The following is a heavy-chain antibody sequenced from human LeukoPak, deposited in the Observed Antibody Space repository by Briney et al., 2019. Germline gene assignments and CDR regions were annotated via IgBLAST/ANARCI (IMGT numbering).Heavy chain of an antibody. CDR3: ASPSHCSSTSCLEFDY. CDR1: GYTFTSYG. J-gene: IGHJ4*02. CDR2: ISAYNGNT. V-gene: IGHV1-18*01. Sequence: ASVKDSCKASGYTFTSYGISWVRQAPGQGLEWMGWISAYNGNTNYAQKLQGRVTMTTDTSTSTAYMELRSLRSDDTAVYYCASPSHCSSTSCLEFDYWGQGTLVTVSS. D-gene: IGHD2-2*01.